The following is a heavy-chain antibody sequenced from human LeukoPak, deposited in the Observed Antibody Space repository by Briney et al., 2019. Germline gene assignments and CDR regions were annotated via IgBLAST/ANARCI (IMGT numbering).Heavy chain of an antibody. Sequence: GGSLRLSCAASGFTFSGYWMHWVRHAPGKGLVWVSRIASDGSSTIYAGSVKGRFTISRDNAKNTLYLQMNSLRAEDTAVYYCTRGGHGTFDIWGQGTMVTVSS. CDR1: GFTFSGYW. V-gene: IGHV3-74*01. CDR3: TRGGHGTFDI. CDR2: IASDGSST. D-gene: IGHD1-1*01. J-gene: IGHJ3*02.